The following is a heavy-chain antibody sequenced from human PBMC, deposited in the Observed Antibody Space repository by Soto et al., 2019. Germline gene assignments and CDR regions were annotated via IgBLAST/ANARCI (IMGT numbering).Heavy chain of an antibody. CDR1: GFSLSTSGVG. CDR2: IYWNDDK. J-gene: IGHJ3*01. D-gene: IGHD3-3*01. CDR3: AHRSFANDAFDV. Sequence: QITLKESGPPLVKPTQTLTLTCTFSGFSLSTSGVGVGWIRQPPGKALEWLALIYWNDDKHYSPSLKSRLTIAKETPKTQLVLTMTIMDPVNTATYYCAHRSFANDAFDVSGQGTMVTVSS. V-gene: IGHV2-5*01.